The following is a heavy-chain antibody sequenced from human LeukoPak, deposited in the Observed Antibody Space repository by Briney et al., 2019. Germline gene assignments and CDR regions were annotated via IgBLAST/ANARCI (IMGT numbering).Heavy chain of an antibody. V-gene: IGHV3-21*01. Sequence: GGSLRLSCEASGFSFSSYNMDWVRQTPGKGLEWISSITTSSSYTFYADSVKGRFTISRDNARNSLYLQMNSLTAEDTAVYYCARVSILIVPYYAFDIWGQGTMVTVSS. D-gene: IGHD2/OR15-2a*01. J-gene: IGHJ3*02. CDR3: ARVSILIVPYYAFDI. CDR1: GFSFSSYN. CDR2: ITTSSSYT.